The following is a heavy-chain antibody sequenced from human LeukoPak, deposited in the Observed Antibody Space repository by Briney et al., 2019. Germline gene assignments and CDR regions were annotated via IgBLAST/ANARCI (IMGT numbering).Heavy chain of an antibody. V-gene: IGHV4-59*01. J-gene: IGHJ4*02. CDR1: GGSISGYY. CDR3: VYGPNHFYFDH. Sequence: SETLSLTCTVSGGSISGYYYTWVRQSPGKDLEWIGYVHDTGSTDYNPSLKSRVTISLVTSMKRFSLNLRSVTAADAAVYFCVYGPNHFYFDHWGQGTLVTVSS. CDR2: VHDTGST. D-gene: IGHD3-16*01.